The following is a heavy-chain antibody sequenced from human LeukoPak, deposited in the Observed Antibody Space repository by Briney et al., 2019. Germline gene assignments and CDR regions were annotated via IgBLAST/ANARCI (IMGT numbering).Heavy chain of an antibody. V-gene: IGHV1-46*01. CDR1: GYTFTSNY. CDR3: ARDNSVRDEAWWFNP. CDR2: ISPSGGST. J-gene: IGHJ5*02. Sequence: ASVKVSCKAFGYTFTSNYMHWVRQAPGQGPEWMGVISPSGGSTAYAQKFQGRVTLTRDMSTSTDYLELSSLRSEDTAVYYCARDNSVRDEAWWFNPWSQGTLVTVSS. D-gene: IGHD5-24*01.